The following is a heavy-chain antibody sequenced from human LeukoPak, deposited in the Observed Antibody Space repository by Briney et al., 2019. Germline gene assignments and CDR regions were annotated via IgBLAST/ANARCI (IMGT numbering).Heavy chain of an antibody. V-gene: IGHV4-59*01. J-gene: IGHJ4*02. Sequence: PSETLSLTCTDSGDSISNYYWSWIRQPPGKGLEWIAFVYYSGSTNYNPSLKSRVTISIDTSKHQFSLKLSSVTPADTAVYYCARDRQLERRGLDYWGQGALVTVSS. CDR2: VYYSGST. CDR3: ARDRQLERRGLDY. CDR1: GDSISNYY. D-gene: IGHD1-1*01.